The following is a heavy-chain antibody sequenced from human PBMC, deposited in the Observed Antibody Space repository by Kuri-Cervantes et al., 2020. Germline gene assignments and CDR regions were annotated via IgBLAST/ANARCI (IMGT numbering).Heavy chain of an antibody. CDR1: GFTFSDYY. V-gene: IGHV3-11*04. CDR2: ISSSSSTI. J-gene: IGHJ5*02. D-gene: IGHD6-13*01. Sequence: GGSLRLSCAASGFTFSDYYMSWIRQAPGKGLEWVSYISSSSSTIYYADSVKGRFTISRENAKNSLYLQMNSLRAGDTAVYYCARGGAAGTGYWFDPWGQGTLVTVSS. CDR3: ARGGAAGTGYWFDP.